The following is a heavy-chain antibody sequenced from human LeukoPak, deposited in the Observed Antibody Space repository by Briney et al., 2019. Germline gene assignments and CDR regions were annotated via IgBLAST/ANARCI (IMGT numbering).Heavy chain of an antibody. CDR2: INRDGSVE. J-gene: IGHJ4*02. CDR3: ARHTANIDYYDSSGYYEARGTFDY. V-gene: IGHV3-7*01. D-gene: IGHD3-22*01. CDR1: GFIFRTYW. Sequence: GGSLRLSCAASGFIFRTYWMTWVRQTPGEGLEWVANINRDGSVEHYADSVNGRFTVSRDNAKNSLYLQMNSLRAEDTAVYYCARHTANIDYYDSSGYYEARGTFDYWGQGTLVTVSS.